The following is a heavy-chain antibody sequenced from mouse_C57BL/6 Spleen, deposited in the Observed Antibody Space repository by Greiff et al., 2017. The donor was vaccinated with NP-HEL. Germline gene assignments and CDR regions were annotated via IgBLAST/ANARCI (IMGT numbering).Heavy chain of an antibody. CDR3: TRQANWAYYFDY. CDR1: GYTFTDYE. V-gene: IGHV1-15*01. D-gene: IGHD4-1*01. Sequence: QVQLQQSGAELVRPGASVTLSCKASGYTFTDYEMHWVKQTPVHGLEWIGAIDPETGGTAYNQKFKGKAILTADKSSSTAYMELRSLTSEDSAVYYCTRQANWAYYFDYWGQGTTLTVSS. CDR2: IDPETGGT. J-gene: IGHJ2*01.